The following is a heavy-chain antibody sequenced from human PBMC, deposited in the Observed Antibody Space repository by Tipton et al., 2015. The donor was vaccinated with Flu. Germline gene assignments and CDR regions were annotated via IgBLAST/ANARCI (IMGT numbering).Heavy chain of an antibody. D-gene: IGHD2-15*01. Sequence: TLSLTCTVSGGSISSYYWSWIRQPPGKGLEWIGYIYYSGSTNYNPSLKSRVTISVDTSKNQFSLKLSSVTAADTAVYYCARGIGQDLYYYGMDVWGQGTTVTVSS. CDR3: ARGIGQDLYYYGMDV. CDR1: GGSISSYY. J-gene: IGHJ6*02. V-gene: IGHV4-59*01. CDR2: IYYSGST.